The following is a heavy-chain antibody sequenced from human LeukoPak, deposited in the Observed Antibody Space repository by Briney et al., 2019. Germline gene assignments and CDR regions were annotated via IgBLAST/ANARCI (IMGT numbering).Heavy chain of an antibody. V-gene: IGHV3-49*04. Sequence: PGGSLRLSCTASGFTFGDYAMSWVRQAPGKGLEWVGFIRSKAYGGTTEYAASVKGRFTISRDDSKSIAYLQMNSLKTEDTAVYYCTRDRVIAARPGEDYWGQGTLVTVSS. CDR3: TRDRVIAARPGEDY. CDR2: IRSKAYGGTT. J-gene: IGHJ4*02. CDR1: GFTFGDYA. D-gene: IGHD6-6*01.